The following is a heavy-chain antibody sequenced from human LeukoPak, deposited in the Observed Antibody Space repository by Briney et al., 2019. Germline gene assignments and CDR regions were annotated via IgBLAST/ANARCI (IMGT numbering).Heavy chain of an antibody. V-gene: IGHV3-7*01. CDR3: ASARLG. D-gene: IGHD6-19*01. Sequence: GGSLRLSCAASGFTFSNFWLDWVRQTPGRGLEWVAHINQDGSEKNYVDSVEGRFTISRDNAKNSLYLQMNSLRVEDTAVYYWASARLGWGQGTLVTVSS. CDR2: INQDGSEK. J-gene: IGHJ4*02. CDR1: GFTFSNFW.